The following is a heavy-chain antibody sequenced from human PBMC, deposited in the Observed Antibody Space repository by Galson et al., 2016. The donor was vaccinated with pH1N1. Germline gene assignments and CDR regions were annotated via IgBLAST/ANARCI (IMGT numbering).Heavy chain of an antibody. D-gene: IGHD4-17*01. CDR3: ARDPTPTTGPRFSFFYGMDV. Sequence: SVKVSCKASGYSFTDYYIHWVRQAPGQGLEWMGIINPTTDSTSYAQKFQGRVNVTKDTSATTVYLDLSSLRSDDTAVYYCARDPTPTTGPRFSFFYGMDVWGQGTTVTVSS. J-gene: IGHJ6*02. CDR1: GYSFTDYY. V-gene: IGHV1-46*01. CDR2: INPTTDST.